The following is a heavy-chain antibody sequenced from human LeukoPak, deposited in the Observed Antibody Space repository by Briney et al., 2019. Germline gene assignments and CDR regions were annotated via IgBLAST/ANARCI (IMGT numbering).Heavy chain of an antibody. Sequence: SETLSLTCTVSGGSVSSGSYYWNWIRQPPGKGLEWIGYIYYSGSTSYNPSLKSRVTVSVDTSKNQFSLKLSSVTAADTAVYYCARDYGGNSGFDYWGQGTLVTVSS. V-gene: IGHV4-61*01. CDR1: GGSVSSGSYY. D-gene: IGHD4-23*01. J-gene: IGHJ4*02. CDR2: IYYSGST. CDR3: ARDYGGNSGFDY.